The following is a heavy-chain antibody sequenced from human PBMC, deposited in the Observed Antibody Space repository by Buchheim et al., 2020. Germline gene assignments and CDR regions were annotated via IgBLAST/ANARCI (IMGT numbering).Heavy chain of an antibody. D-gene: IGHD3-10*01. CDR2: ISYDGSNK. J-gene: IGHJ6*02. CDR1: GFIFSSHA. CDR3: AKDFINGMDV. V-gene: IGHV3-30*18. Sequence: QVQLVESGGGVVQPGRSLRLSCAASGFIFSSHAMHWVRQAPGKGLEWMAVISYDGSNKSYEDSVKGRLTISRDNFKNTLYMQMSSLRAEDTAVYYCAKDFINGMDVWGQGTT.